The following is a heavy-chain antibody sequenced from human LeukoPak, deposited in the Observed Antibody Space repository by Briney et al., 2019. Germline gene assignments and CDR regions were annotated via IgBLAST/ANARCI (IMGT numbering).Heavy chain of an antibody. CDR2: ISWNSGSI. J-gene: IGHJ3*02. CDR1: GFTFDDYA. Sequence: GGSLRLSCAASGFTFDDYAMHWVRQAPGKGLEWVSGISWNSGSIGYADSAKGRFTISRDNAKNPLYLQMNSLRAEDTAVYYYARDLGYYDSSGDDAFDIWGQGTMVTVSS. CDR3: ARDLGYYDSSGDDAFDI. V-gene: IGHV3-9*01. D-gene: IGHD3-22*01.